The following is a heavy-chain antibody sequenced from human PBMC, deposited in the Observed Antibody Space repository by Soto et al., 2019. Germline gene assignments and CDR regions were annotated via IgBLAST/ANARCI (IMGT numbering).Heavy chain of an antibody. Sequence: QVQLVESGGGVVQPGMSLRLSCAASEFSFSGYGMHWVRQAPGKGLEWVAVIWYDGSHIYYADSVKGRFTISRDNSKDTLYLQMTSLRADDTAVYYCARVSIHSSNWYLDYWGQGTLVTVSS. CDR1: EFSFSGYG. V-gene: IGHV3-33*01. CDR3: ARVSIHSSNWYLDY. J-gene: IGHJ4*02. CDR2: IWYDGSHI. D-gene: IGHD6-13*01.